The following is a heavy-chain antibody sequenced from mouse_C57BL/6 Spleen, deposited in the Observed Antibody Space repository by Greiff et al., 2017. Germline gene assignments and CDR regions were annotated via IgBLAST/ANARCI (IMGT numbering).Heavy chain of an antibody. Sequence: QVQLQQSGPELVKPGASVKISCKASGYAFSSSWMNWVKQRPGKGLEWIGRIYPGDGDTNYNGKFKGKATLTADKSSSTAYMQLSSLTSEDSAVYFCARAGGPWYFDVWGTGTTVTVSS. CDR3: ARAGGPWYFDV. J-gene: IGHJ1*03. V-gene: IGHV1-82*01. CDR1: GYAFSSSW. CDR2: IYPGDGDT.